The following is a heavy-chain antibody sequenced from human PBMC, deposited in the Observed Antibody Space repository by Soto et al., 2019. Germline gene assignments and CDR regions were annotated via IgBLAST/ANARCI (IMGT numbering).Heavy chain of an antibody. CDR2: MNPNSGNT. CDR3: ARGLGYSSSSNGY. CDR1: GYAFTSYD. Sequence: ASVRGSCKASGYAFTSYDINWVRQATGQGLEWMGWMNPNSGNTGYAQKFQGRVTMTRNTSISTAYMELSSLRSEDTAVYYCARGLGYSSSSNGYWGQGTLVTVSS. V-gene: IGHV1-8*01. J-gene: IGHJ4*02. D-gene: IGHD6-6*01.